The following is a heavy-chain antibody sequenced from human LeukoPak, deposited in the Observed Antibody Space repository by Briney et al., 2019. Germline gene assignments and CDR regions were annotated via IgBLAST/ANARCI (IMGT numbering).Heavy chain of an antibody. CDR1: GFTFSSYA. Sequence: GGSLRLSCAASGFTFSSYAMSWFRQAPGKGLEGFSTITGSGGSTYYADSVKGRFTISRDNSKNTLYLQMNSLRAEDTAVYYCAKRGSSGYYYFDYWGQGTLVTVSS. D-gene: IGHD3-22*01. CDR3: AKRGSSGYYYFDY. J-gene: IGHJ4*02. V-gene: IGHV3-23*01. CDR2: ITGSGGST.